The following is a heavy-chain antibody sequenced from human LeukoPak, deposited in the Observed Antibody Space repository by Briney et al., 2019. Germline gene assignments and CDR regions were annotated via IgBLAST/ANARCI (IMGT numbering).Heavy chain of an antibody. V-gene: IGHV3-20*04. CDR1: GFTFDDYA. CDR2: INWNGGST. Sequence: GGSLRLSCAASGFTFDDYAMHWVRQAPGKGLEWVSGINWNGGSTGYADSVKGRFTISRDNAKNSLYLQMNSLRAEDTALYYCARLISGSYAGDWGQGTLVTVSS. D-gene: IGHD1-26*01. J-gene: IGHJ4*02. CDR3: ARLISGSYAGD.